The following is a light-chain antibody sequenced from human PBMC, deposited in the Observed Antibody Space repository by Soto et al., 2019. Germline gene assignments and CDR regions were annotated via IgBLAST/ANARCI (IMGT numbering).Light chain of an antibody. CDR1: SGSIASNY. Sequence: NFMLTQPHSVSESPGKTVTISCTGSSGSIASNYVQWYQQRPGSAPITVIFEDNQRPSGVPDRFSCSIDSASNSASLTIAGLKTEEEADYYCQYYDGNGHVVFGGGTQLTVL. J-gene: IGLJ7*01. CDR3: QYYDGNGHVV. CDR2: EDN. V-gene: IGLV6-57*02.